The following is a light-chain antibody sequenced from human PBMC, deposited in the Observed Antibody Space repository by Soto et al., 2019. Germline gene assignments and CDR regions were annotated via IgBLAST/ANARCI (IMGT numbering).Light chain of an antibody. CDR3: HQYNSYWT. J-gene: IGKJ1*01. Sequence: DIQITQSPSSLSRSVGDRVTITCRVSKTISSWLAWYQQKPGKAPKLLIYTASTLKSGVPSRFSGSGSGTDFTLTISRLQPDDFATYYCHQYNSYWTFGQGTKVDIK. CDR2: TAS. CDR1: KTISSW. V-gene: IGKV1-5*03.